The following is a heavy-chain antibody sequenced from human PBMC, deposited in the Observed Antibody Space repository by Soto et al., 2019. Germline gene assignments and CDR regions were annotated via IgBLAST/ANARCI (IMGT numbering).Heavy chain of an antibody. CDR3: ARDQGVTSELFNY. CDR1: GYTFTGYY. J-gene: IGHJ4*01. D-gene: IGHD3-10*01. V-gene: IGHV1-2*02. CDR2: INTNSGGT. Sequence: ASVKVSCKTSGYTFTGYYIHWVRQAPGQGLEWMGWINTNSGGTDYAQKFQGRVTMTRDTSISTVYMELNRLRSDDTAVYYCARDQGVTSELFNYWGHGSLVTVSS.